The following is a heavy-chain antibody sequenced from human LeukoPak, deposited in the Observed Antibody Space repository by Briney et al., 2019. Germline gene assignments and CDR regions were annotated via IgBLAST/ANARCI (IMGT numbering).Heavy chain of an antibody. J-gene: IGHJ4*02. D-gene: IGHD3-9*01. V-gene: IGHV1-46*01. Sequence: GASVKVSCKASGYTFTSYYMHWVRQAPGQGLEWMGIINPSGGSTSYAQKFQGRVTMTRDMSTSTVYMELSSLRSEDTAVYYCARDEANHRYYDILTGYLYWGQGTLVTVSS. CDR3: ARDEANHRYYDILTGYLY. CDR2: INPSGGST. CDR1: GYTFTSYY.